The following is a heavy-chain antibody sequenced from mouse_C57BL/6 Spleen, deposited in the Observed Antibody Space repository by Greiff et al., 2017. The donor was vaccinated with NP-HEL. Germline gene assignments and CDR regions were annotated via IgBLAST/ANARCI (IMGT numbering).Heavy chain of an antibody. Sequence: QVQLKQSGPELVKPGASVKISCKASGYTFTDYYINWVKQRPGQGLEWIGWIFPGSGSTYYNEKFKGKATLTVDKSSSTAYMLLSSLTSEDSAVYFCARWAYYGSSSYYFDYWGQGTTLTVSS. J-gene: IGHJ2*01. D-gene: IGHD1-1*01. CDR3: ARWAYYGSSSYYFDY. CDR1: GYTFTDYY. V-gene: IGHV1-75*01. CDR2: IFPGSGST.